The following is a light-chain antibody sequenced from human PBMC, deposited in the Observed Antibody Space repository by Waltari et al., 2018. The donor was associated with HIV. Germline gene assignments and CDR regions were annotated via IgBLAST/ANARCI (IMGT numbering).Light chain of an antibody. J-gene: IGLJ2*01. Sequence: QSALTHPRSVSGSPGQSVTIPCRGSSPYIGYYNYVSWYQQHPGQVPKLVIFDVSKRPSGVPDRFSGSKSVNTASLTISGLQAEDEADYYCCSYAGTYTWVFGGGTRLTVL. V-gene: IGLV2-11*01. CDR3: CSYAGTYTWV. CDR1: SPYIGYYNY. CDR2: DVS.